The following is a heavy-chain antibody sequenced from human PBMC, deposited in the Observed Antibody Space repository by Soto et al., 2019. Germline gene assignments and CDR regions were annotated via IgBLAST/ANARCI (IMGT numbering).Heavy chain of an antibody. V-gene: IGHV3-66*01. J-gene: IGHJ4*02. Sequence: EVQLVESGGGLVQPGGSLRLSCAASGLTVSTNPMSWVRQAPGKGLEWDSVIYTGGGTHYADSVKGRFTISRDNSKNKVNLKMTGVRPEDTGVYYCARDGSGHWGQGTLVTVSS. CDR3: ARDGSGH. CDR1: GLTVSTNP. CDR2: IYTGGGT.